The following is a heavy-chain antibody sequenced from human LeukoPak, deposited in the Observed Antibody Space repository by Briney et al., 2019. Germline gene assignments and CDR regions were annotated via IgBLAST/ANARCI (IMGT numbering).Heavy chain of an antibody. J-gene: IGHJ4*02. CDR2: ISGSGGST. Sequence: HPGGSLRLSCAASGFTFSSYAMSWVRQAPGKGLEWVSAISGSGGSTYYADSVKGRFTISRDNSKNTLYLQMNSLRAEDTAVYYCAKSYGYDYVWGSSTLDYFDYWGQGTLVTVSS. D-gene: IGHD3-16*01. CDR3: AKSYGYDYVWGSSTLDYFDY. CDR1: GFTFSSYA. V-gene: IGHV3-23*01.